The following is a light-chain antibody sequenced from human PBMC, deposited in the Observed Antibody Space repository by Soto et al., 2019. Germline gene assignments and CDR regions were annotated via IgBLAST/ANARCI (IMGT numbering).Light chain of an antibody. J-gene: IGKJ1*01. V-gene: IGKV1-5*01. CDR3: QQYDSYST. Sequence: TQSPSTLSASVGDRVTITCRASQSISSWLAWYQQKPGEAPKLLIYDASSLESGVPSRFSGSGSGTEFTLTISSLQPDDFATYYCQQYDSYSTFGQGTKVDIK. CDR1: QSISSW. CDR2: DAS.